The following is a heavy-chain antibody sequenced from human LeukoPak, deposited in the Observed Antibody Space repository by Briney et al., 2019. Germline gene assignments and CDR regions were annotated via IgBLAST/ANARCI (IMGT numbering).Heavy chain of an antibody. V-gene: IGHV3-66*02. CDR1: GFTVSSNY. Sequence: GGSLRLSCAASGFTVSSNYMSWVRQAPGEGLEWVSVIYSGGSTYYADSVKGRFTISRDNSKNTLYLQMNSLRAEDTAVYYCASSVTSFAFDIWGQGTMVTVSS. J-gene: IGHJ3*02. D-gene: IGHD4-17*01. CDR2: IYSGGST. CDR3: ASSVTSFAFDI.